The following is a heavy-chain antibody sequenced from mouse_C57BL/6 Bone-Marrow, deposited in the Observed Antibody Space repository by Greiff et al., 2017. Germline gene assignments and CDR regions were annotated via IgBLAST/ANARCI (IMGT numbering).Heavy chain of an antibody. Sequence: VKLQQPGAELVRPGSSVKLSCKASGYTFTSYWMDWVKQRPGQGLEWIGNIYPSDSETHYNQKFKDKATLTVDKSSSTAYMQLSSLTSEDSAVYYCAIDSSGYEGIFDYWGQGTTLTVSS. D-gene: IGHD3-2*02. CDR1: GYTFTSYW. CDR2: IYPSDSET. CDR3: AIDSSGYEGIFDY. V-gene: IGHV1-61*01. J-gene: IGHJ2*01.